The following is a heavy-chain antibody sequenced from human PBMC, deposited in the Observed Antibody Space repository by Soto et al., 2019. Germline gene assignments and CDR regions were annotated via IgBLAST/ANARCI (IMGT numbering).Heavy chain of an antibody. CDR2: ISYDGSNK. V-gene: IGHV3-30*18. Sequence: QVQLVESGGGVVQPGRSLRLSCAASGFTFSSYGMHWVRQAPGKGLEWVAVISYDGSNKYYADSVKGRFTISRDNSKNTLYLQMNSLRAEDTAVYYCAKDDYARPPPYYYYYGMDVWGQGTTVTVSS. CDR1: GFTFSSYG. CDR3: AKDDYARPPPYYYYYGMDV. J-gene: IGHJ6*02. D-gene: IGHD3-16*01.